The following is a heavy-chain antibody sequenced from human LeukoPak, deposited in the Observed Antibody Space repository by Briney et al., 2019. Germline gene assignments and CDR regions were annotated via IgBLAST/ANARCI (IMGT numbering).Heavy chain of an antibody. J-gene: IGHJ2*01. Sequence: PGGSLRLSCTGSGFMFNAYWMSWVRKAPGMGLEWVGKIRQDGGEIFYVDSVRGRFTISRDNAKNSLYLQLNSLRAEDTAIYYCARADLEWYLDLWGRGTLVTVSS. CDR2: IRQDGGEI. CDR1: GFMFNAYW. CDR3: ARADLEWYLDL. V-gene: IGHV3-7*01.